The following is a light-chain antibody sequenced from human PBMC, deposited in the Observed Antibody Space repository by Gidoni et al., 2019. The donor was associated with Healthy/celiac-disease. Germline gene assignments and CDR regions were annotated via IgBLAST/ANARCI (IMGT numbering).Light chain of an antibody. CDR1: QSVLYIPNNKNY. V-gene: IGKV4-1*01. Sequence: DIVMTQSPDSLAVSLGETATINFKASQSVLYIPNNKNYLAWYQQKPGQPPKLLIDWASTRESGVPDRISGSGSGTDVTLTISSLQAEDVAVYYCQQYYRTPRTFGQGTKVEIK. J-gene: IGKJ1*01. CDR3: QQYYRTPRT. CDR2: WAS.